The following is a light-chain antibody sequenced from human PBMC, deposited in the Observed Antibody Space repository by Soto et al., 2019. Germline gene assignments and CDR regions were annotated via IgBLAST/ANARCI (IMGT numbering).Light chain of an antibody. CDR3: QYLRTYPFS. CDR2: AAS. V-gene: IGKV1-27*01. J-gene: IGKJ2*03. CDR1: QGISNY. Sequence: DIQMTRSPSSLSASVGGRVTITCRASQGISNYLAWYQQKPGKVAKLLSYAASTLQSGVPSRFSGSGSGTDFTLTISSLQPEDVATEYCQYLRTYPFSFWQGTKVDIK.